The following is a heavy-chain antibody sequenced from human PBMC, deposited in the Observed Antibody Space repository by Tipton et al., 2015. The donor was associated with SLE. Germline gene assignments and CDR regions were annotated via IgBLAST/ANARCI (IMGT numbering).Heavy chain of an antibody. D-gene: IGHD3-22*01. CDR3: ARHVEGYYDSSGYYYVYYFDY. CDR2: IYYSGST. CDR1: GGSITSYY. J-gene: IGHJ4*02. V-gene: IGHV4-59*08. Sequence: GLVKPSETLSLTCTVSGGSITSYYWSWIRQPPGKRLEWIGYIYYSGSTNYNPSLKSRVTISVDTSENQFSLKLSSVTAADTAVYYCARHVEGYYDSSGYYYVYYFDYWGQGTLVTVSS.